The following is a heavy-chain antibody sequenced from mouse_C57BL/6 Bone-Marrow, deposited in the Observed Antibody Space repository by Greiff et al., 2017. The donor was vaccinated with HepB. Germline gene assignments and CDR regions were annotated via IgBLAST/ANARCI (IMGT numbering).Heavy chain of an antibody. V-gene: IGHV1-64*01. CDR1: GYTFTSYW. CDR2: INPKSGST. J-gene: IGHJ3*01. CDR3: ARRGYDGSYD. D-gene: IGHD1-1*02. Sequence: VQLQQPGAELVKPGASVKLSCKASGYTFTSYWMHWVKQRPGQGLEWIGMINPKSGSTNYNEKFKSKATLTVDKSSSTAYMQLSSLTSEDSAVYYCARRGYDGSYDWGQGTLVTVSA.